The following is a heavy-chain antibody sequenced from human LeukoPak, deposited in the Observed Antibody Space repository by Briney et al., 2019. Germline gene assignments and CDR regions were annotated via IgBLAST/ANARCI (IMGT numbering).Heavy chain of an antibody. CDR3: ARDRRSSGDSDAFDI. CDR1: GYTFTSYG. V-gene: IGHV1-18*04. D-gene: IGHD6-19*01. Sequence: GASVKVSCKASGYTFTSYGISWVRQAPGQGLEWMGWISAYNGNTNYAQKLQGRVTMTTDTSTSTAYMELRSLRSDDTAVYYCARDRRSSGDSDAFDIWGQGTMVTVSS. CDR2: ISAYNGNT. J-gene: IGHJ3*02.